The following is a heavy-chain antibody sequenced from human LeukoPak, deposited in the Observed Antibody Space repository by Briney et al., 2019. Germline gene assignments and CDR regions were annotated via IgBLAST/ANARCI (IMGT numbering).Heavy chain of an antibody. Sequence: GGSLRLSCAASGFTFTTYAMSWVRQAPGKGLEWVSVISGSGGSTYYADSVKGRFTISRDNAKNSLYLQMNSLRAEDTAVYYCARGGAPVAGSNDYWDQGTLVTVSS. D-gene: IGHD6-19*01. CDR1: GFTFTTYA. CDR3: ARGGAPVAGSNDY. V-gene: IGHV3-23*01. CDR2: ISGSGGST. J-gene: IGHJ4*02.